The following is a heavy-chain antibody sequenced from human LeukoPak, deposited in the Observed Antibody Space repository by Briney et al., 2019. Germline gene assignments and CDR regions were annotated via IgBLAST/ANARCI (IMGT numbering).Heavy chain of an antibody. CDR3: ARTSPTYAADN. Sequence: SETLSLTCTVSGGSISSYYWGWIRQPPGKGLEWIGSIYYSGSTYYNPSLRSRVTISLDTSKNQFSLNLSSVTAADTAVYCCARTSPTYAADNWGQGTPVTVSS. V-gene: IGHV4-39*01. CDR2: IYYSGST. J-gene: IGHJ4*02. CDR1: GGSISSYY. D-gene: IGHD2-2*01.